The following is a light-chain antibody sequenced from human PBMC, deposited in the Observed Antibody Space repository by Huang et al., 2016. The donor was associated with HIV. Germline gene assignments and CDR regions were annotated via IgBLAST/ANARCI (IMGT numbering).Light chain of an antibody. CDR3: QQSYRTPYT. J-gene: IGKJ2*01. CDR2: AAS. Sequence: DIQMTQSPSSMSASVGDRVTITCRASQSISSNLNWYQQKPGKAPNLLISAASSLQSGVPSRFSGNGSGTDFTLTIRSLQPEDFARYYCQQSYRTPYTFGQGTKLEIK. V-gene: IGKV1-39*01. CDR1: QSISSN.